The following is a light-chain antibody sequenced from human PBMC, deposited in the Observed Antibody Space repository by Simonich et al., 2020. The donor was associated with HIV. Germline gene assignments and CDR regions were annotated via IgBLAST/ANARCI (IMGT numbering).Light chain of an antibody. J-gene: IGKJ2*01. CDR3: QQYNTWPPAYT. CDR2: GAS. CDR1: QSVSSN. V-gene: IGKV3-15*01. Sequence: EIVMSQSPATLSVSPGERATLSCRASQSVSSNLAWYQQKPGQAPRLLSYGASTRATGIPARVSGSGSGTEFTLTISSLQSEDFAVYYCQQYNTWPPAYTFGQGTKLEIK.